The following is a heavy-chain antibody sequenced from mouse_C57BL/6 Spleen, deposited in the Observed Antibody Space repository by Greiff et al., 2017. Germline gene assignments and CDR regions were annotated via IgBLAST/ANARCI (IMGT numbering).Heavy chain of an antibody. CDR3: ARVELGGGFDY. CDR2: INPNNGGT. J-gene: IGHJ2*01. D-gene: IGHD4-1*01. CDR1: GYTFTDYY. Sequence: VQLQQSGPELVKPGASVKISCKASGYTFTDYYMNWVKQSHGKSLEWIGDINPNNGGTSYNQKFKGKATLTVDKSSSTAYMELRSLTSEDSAVYYCARVELGGGFDYWGQGTTLTVSS. V-gene: IGHV1-26*01.